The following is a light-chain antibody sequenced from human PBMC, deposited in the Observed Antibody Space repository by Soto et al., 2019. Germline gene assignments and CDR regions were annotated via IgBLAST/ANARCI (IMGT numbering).Light chain of an antibody. CDR1: QSVSSY. J-gene: IGKJ4*01. Sequence: EIVLTQSPATLSLSPGERATLSCRASQSVSSYLAWYQQKPGQSPRLLIYDASNRATGIPARFSGSGSGTDFTLTISRLEPEDVAVYYCQQYGTSPLTFGGGSKVDIK. CDR2: DAS. V-gene: IGKV3-11*01. CDR3: QQYGTSPLT.